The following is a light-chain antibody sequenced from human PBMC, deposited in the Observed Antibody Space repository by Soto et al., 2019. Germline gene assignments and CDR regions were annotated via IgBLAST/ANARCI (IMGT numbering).Light chain of an antibody. CDR2: GAS. J-gene: IGKJ4*01. Sequence: DIQMTQSPSSLSASVGDRVTITCRASQSINNYLSWYQQKSGKAPDRLIFGASTFASGVPSRFSGSGSGTNFTLTISGLQPEDLATYFCQQTFSSPLTFGGGTKVDIK. CDR3: QQTFSSPLT. CDR1: QSINNY. V-gene: IGKV1-39*01.